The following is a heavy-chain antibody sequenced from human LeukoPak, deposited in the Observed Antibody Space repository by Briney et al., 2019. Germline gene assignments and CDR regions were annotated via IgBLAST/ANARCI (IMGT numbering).Heavy chain of an antibody. CDR2: IWYDGSNK. Sequence: GGSLRLSCAASGFSFSSYAMSWVRQAPGKGLEWVAVIWYDGSNKYYADSVKGRFTISRDNSKNTLYLQMNSLRAEDTAVYYCARDQNYDILTGCLDYWGQGTLVTVSS. V-gene: IGHV3-33*08. CDR3: ARDQNYDILTGCLDY. CDR1: GFSFSSYA. D-gene: IGHD3-9*01. J-gene: IGHJ4*02.